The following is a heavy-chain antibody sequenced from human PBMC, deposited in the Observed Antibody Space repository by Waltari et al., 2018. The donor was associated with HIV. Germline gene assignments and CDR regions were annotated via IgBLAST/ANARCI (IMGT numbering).Heavy chain of an antibody. V-gene: IGHV7-4-1*02. Sequence: QVHLVQSGSELKKPGASVKVSCKASGSTFTNFALNWVRQAPGQGLEWMGWINTKTGNPTYAQGFTGRFVFSLDTSVTTAYLQISSLKAEDTAVYYWGRGPGRSVDYWGQGTLVTVSS. CDR3: GRGPGRSVDY. D-gene: IGHD3-10*01. CDR1: GSTFTNFA. CDR2: INTKTGNP. J-gene: IGHJ4*02.